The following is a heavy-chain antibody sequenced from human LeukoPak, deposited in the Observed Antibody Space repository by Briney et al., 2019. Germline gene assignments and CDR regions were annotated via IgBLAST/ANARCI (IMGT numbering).Heavy chain of an antibody. V-gene: IGHV4-34*01. CDR2: INHSGST. CDR3: ARSLIVAAAPGGY. D-gene: IGHD2-2*01. Sequence: PSETLSLTCAVYGGSFSGYYWSWIRQPPGKGLEWIGEINHSGSTNYNPSLKSRVTISVDTSKNQFSLKLSSVTAADTAVYYCARSLIVAAAPGGYWGQGTLVSVSS. CDR1: GGSFSGYY. J-gene: IGHJ4*02.